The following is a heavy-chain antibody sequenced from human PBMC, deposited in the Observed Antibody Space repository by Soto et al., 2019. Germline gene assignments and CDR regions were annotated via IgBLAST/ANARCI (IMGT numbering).Heavy chain of an antibody. D-gene: IGHD1-26*01. CDR1: GGSFSGYY. J-gene: IGHJ4*02. CDR2: INHSGST. Sequence: SETLSLTCAVYGGSFSGYYWSWIRQPPGKGLEWIGEINHSGSTNYNPSLKSRVTISVDTSRNQFSLKLSSVTAADTAVYYCARARLSGSYHYWGQGTLVTVSS. CDR3: ARARLSGSYHY. V-gene: IGHV4-34*01.